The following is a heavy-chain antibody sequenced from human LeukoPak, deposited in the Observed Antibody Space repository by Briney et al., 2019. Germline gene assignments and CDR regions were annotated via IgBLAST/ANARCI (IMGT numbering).Heavy chain of an antibody. CDR1: GYTFSSYD. V-gene: IGHV1-8*02. CDR3: ATGPHYTPAYYDS. D-gene: IGHD3-16*01. J-gene: IGHJ4*02. CDR2: LNPTSCYK. Sequence: GASVKVSCKPSGYTFSSYDINWVRQSTGQGLRWMGWLNPTSCYKGLAPKLQARVTLSRNTSINTAYMELFSLTADDSVVYYCATGPHYTPAYYDSWGEGTLVTDSS.